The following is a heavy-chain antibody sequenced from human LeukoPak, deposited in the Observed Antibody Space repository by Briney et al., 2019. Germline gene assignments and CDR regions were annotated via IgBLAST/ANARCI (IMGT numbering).Heavy chain of an antibody. CDR3: TFGGDYCDY. D-gene: IGHD3-10*01. J-gene: IGHJ4*02. CDR2: TKSKTDGGTT. Sequence: GGSLRLSCAASGFTFSNAWMSWVRQAPEKGLEWVGRTKSKTDGGTTDYAAPVKGRFTISRDDSKNTLYLQMNSLKTEDTAVYYCTFGGDYCDYWGQGTLVTVSS. CDR1: GFTFSNAW. V-gene: IGHV3-15*01.